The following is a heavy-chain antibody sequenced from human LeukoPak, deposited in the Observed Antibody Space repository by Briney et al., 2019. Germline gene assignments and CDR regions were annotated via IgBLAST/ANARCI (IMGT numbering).Heavy chain of an antibody. CDR1: GGSFSGYY. Sequence: PSETLSLTCAVYGGSFSGYYWSWIRQPPGKGLEWIGEINHSGSTNYNPSLKSRVTISVDTSKNQFSLKLSPVTAADTAVYYCARVGYYYDSSGHRNWFDPWGQGTLVTVSS. CDR3: ARVGYYYDSSGHRNWFDP. D-gene: IGHD3-22*01. J-gene: IGHJ5*02. CDR2: INHSGST. V-gene: IGHV4-34*01.